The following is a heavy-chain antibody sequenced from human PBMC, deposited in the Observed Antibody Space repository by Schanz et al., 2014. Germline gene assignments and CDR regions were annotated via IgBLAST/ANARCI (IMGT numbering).Heavy chain of an antibody. CDR2: FNDGGVNK. V-gene: IGHV3-23*04. Sequence: EVKMVESGGGLVEPGGSLRLSCATSGFSLDIFAVSWVRQAPGKGLEWVSSFNDGGVNKYYADSVKGRFTISSDNSKSTLYLQMSSLRAEDTAVYYCAKSQGSSFDSWGQGTLXTVSS. CDR1: GFSLDIFA. J-gene: IGHJ4*02. CDR3: AKSQGSSFDS. D-gene: IGHD6-13*01.